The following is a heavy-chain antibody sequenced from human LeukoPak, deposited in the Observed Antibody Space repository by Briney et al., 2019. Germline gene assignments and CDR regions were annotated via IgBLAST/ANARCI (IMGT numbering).Heavy chain of an antibody. CDR2: ISDSGAAT. CDR1: GFTFRSYA. J-gene: IGHJ4*02. V-gene: IGHV3-23*01. Sequence: GGSLRLSCAASGFTFRSYAMSWVRQAPGKGLEWVSAISDSGAATNYADSVKGRLTISRDNSKNTLYLQMNSLRAEDTALYYCAKRSCSGGSCIFDYWGQGTLVTVSS. CDR3: AKRSCSGGSCIFDY. D-gene: IGHD2-15*01.